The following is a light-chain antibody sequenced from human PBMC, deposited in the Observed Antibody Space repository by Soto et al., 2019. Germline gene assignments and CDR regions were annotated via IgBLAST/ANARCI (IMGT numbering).Light chain of an antibody. J-gene: IGKJ5*01. CDR3: HHYHNWPMT. V-gene: IGKV3-15*01. CDR1: ESVSSH. CDR2: DSS. Sequence: EIVLTHSPGTLSLSPGERATLSCRASESVSSHLAWYQQKPGQAPRLLIYDSSTRATGIPARFSGSESGTEFTLTISSLQSEDFAVYYCHHYHNWPMTFGQGTRLEIK.